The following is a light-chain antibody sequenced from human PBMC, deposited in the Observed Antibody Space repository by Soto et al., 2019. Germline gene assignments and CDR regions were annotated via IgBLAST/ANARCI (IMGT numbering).Light chain of an antibody. Sequence: QSALTQPASVSGSPGQSITISCTGTSSDVGGYNYVSWYQQHPGKAPKLMIYEVSNRPSGVSNRFSGSKSGNTAYLTISGIKAEDEADYYCSSYTSSSTRVFGGGTKLTVL. CDR3: SSYTSSSTRV. CDR2: EVS. J-gene: IGLJ3*02. V-gene: IGLV2-14*01. CDR1: SSDVGGYNY.